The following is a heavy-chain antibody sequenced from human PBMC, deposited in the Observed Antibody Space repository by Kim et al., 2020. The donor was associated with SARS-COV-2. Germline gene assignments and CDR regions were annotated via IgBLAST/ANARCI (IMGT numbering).Heavy chain of an antibody. CDR1: GGSVSTTTYY. Sequence: SETLSLTCSVSGGSVSTTTYYWGWSRQPPGKGLEWIGNIHYTGTTHYCPSLKSRVTISVDTSKNQLSLRLKSVTAVDTAVYYCARQGVVVVAPIGDAFDIRGQGTMDTDSS. D-gene: IGHD2-15*01. V-gene: IGHV4-39*01. CDR3: ARQGVVVVAPIGDAFDI. CDR2: IHYTGTT. J-gene: IGHJ3*02.